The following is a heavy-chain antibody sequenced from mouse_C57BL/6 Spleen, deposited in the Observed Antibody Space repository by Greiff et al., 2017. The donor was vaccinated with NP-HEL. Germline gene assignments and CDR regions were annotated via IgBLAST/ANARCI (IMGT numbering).Heavy chain of an antibody. CDR1: GYTFTSYW. CDR3: AREDYGSSYDFDY. Sequence: VKLQESGAELVKPGASVKLSCKASGYTFTSYWMHWVKQRPGQGLEWIGMIHPNSGSTNYNEKFKSKATLTVDKSSSTAYMQLSSLTSEDSAVYYCAREDYGSSYDFDYWGQGTTLTVSS. D-gene: IGHD1-1*01. J-gene: IGHJ2*01. CDR2: IHPNSGST. V-gene: IGHV1-64*01.